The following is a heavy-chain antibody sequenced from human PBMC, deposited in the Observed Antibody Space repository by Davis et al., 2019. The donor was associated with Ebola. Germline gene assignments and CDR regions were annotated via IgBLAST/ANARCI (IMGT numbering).Heavy chain of an antibody. CDR3: ARDIMDSSSVFFNYYGMDV. Sequence: AGSLSLSCAASGFTFSSYGMHWVRQAPGKGLEWVAVIWYDGSNNYYADSVKGRFTISRDNSKNTLHLQMNSLRAEETAVYYCARDIMDSSSVFFNYYGMDVWGQGTTVTVSS. CDR1: GFTFSSYG. V-gene: IGHV3-33*01. D-gene: IGHD6-6*01. CDR2: IWYDGSNN. J-gene: IGHJ6*02.